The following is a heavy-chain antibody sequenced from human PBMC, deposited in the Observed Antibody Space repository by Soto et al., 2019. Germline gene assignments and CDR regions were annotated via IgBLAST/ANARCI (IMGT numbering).Heavy chain of an antibody. CDR3: AKEALAARPRVYYFDY. D-gene: IGHD6-6*01. J-gene: IGHJ4*02. V-gene: IGHV3-30*18. Sequence: GGSLRLSCAASGFTFSSYGMHWVRQAPGKGLEWVAVISYDGSNKYYADSVKGRFTISRDNSKNTLYLQMNSLRAEDTAVYYCAKEALAARPRVYYFDYWGQGTLVTVSS. CDR1: GFTFSSYG. CDR2: ISYDGSNK.